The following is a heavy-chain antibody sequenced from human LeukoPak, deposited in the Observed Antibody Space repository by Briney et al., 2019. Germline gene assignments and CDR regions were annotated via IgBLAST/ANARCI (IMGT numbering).Heavy chain of an antibody. Sequence: SETLSLTCAVYGGSFSGYYWSWIRQPPGKGLEWIGEINHSGSTNYNPSLKSRVTISVDTSKNQFSLKLSSVTAADTAVYYCARGYCSGGSCVTLDYWGQEPWSPSPQ. CDR2: INHSGST. J-gene: IGHJ4*01. CDR1: GGSFSGYY. D-gene: IGHD2-15*01. CDR3: ARGYCSGGSCVTLDY. V-gene: IGHV4-34*01.